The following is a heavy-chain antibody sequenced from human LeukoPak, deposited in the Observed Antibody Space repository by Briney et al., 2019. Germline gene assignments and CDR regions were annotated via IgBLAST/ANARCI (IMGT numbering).Heavy chain of an antibody. CDR2: INHSGST. J-gene: IGHJ4*02. CDR3: ARDRY. V-gene: IGHV4-34*01. CDR1: GGSFSGYY. Sequence: SETLSLTCAVYGGSFSGYYWSWVRQPPGKGLEWIGEINHSGSTNYNPSLKSRVTISVDTSKNQFSLKLSSVTAADTAVYYCARDRYWGQGTLVTVSS.